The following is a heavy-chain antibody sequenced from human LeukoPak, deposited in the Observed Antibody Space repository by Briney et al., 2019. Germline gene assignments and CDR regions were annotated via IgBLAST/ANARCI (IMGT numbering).Heavy chain of an antibody. CDR2: IYHSGST. CDR1: GGSISTYY. D-gene: IGHD3-10*01. V-gene: IGHV4-59*12. J-gene: IGHJ3*02. Sequence: PSETLSLTCTVSGGSISTYYWSWIRQPPGKGLEWIGYIYHSGSTYYNPSLKSRVTISVDRSKNQFSLKLSSVTAADTAVYYCARDTYYYGSGPPWRGAFDIWGQGTMVTVSS. CDR3: ARDTYYYGSGPPWRGAFDI.